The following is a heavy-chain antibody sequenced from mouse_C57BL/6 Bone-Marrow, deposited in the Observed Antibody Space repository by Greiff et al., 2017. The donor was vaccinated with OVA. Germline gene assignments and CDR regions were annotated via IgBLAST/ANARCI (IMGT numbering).Heavy chain of an antibody. D-gene: IGHD1-1*01. CDR3: ARSSYYYGSPWYFDV. CDR1: GYTFTDYY. Sequence: VQLQQSGPVLVKPGASVKMSCKASGYTFTDYYMNWLKQSHGKSLEWIGVINPYNGGTSYNQKFKGKATLTVDKSSSTAYMELNSLTSEDSAVYYCARSSYYYGSPWYFDVWGTGTTVTVSS. CDR2: INPYNGGT. J-gene: IGHJ1*03. V-gene: IGHV1-19*01.